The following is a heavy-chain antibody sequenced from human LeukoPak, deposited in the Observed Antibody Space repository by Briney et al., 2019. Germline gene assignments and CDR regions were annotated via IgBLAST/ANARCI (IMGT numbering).Heavy chain of an antibody. D-gene: IGHD2-2*01. V-gene: IGHV3-20*04. CDR3: GRVYCSTTSCYDYYDYYMDV. J-gene: IGHJ6*03. CDR1: GFRFDDYG. Sequence: GGSLRLSCAASGFRFDDYGMSWVRHVPGKGLEWVSGTNWDGASTGYADSVKGRFTISRDNVKNFLYLQMNSLRVEDTALCFCGRVYCSTTSCYDYYDYYMDVWGKGTTVTVSS. CDR2: TNWDGAST.